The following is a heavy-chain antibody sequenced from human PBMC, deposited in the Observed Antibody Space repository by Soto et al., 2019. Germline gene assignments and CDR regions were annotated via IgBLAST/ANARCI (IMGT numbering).Heavy chain of an antibody. D-gene: IGHD6-6*01. CDR2: IIPIFGTA. CDR1: GCTFSSYS. CDR3: ARDQGGQLVGGYFDY. J-gene: IGHJ4*02. Sequence: GASVKVSCKASGCTFSSYSISWVRQAPGQGLEWMGGIIPIFGTANYAQKFQGRVTITADESTSTAYMELSSLRSEDTAVYYCARDQGGQLVGGYFDYWGQGTLVTVSS. V-gene: IGHV1-69*13.